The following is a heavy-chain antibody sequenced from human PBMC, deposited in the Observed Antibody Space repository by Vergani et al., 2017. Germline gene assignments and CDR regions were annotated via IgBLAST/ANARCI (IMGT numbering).Heavy chain of an antibody. D-gene: IGHD2-2*01. CDR3: ARNPSDCSGTSCYWSYYYYYMDV. Sequence: EVQLVESGGGLVQPGGSLRLSCEASGFTFSNYWMTWVRQAPGKGLEWVANIKQDGSEKYYVDSVKGRFTISRDNAKNSLYLQMNSLSTEDTAVYYCARNPSDCSGTSCYWSYYYYYMDVWGKGTTVTVSS. V-gene: IGHV3-7*03. CDR2: IKQDGSEK. J-gene: IGHJ6*03. CDR1: GFTFSNYW.